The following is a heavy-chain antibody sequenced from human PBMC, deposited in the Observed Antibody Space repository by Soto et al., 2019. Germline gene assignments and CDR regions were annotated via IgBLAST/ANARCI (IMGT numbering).Heavy chain of an antibody. CDR2: ISYDGSNK. D-gene: IGHD5-12*01. J-gene: IGHJ5*02. CDR1: GFTFSSYA. V-gene: IGHV3-30-3*01. Sequence: PGGSLRLSCAASGFTFSSYAMHWVRQAPGKGLEWVAAISYDGSNKYYADSVKGRFTISRDNSKNTLYLQMNSLRAEDTAVYYCARENVEMATITWFDPWGQGTLVTVSS. CDR3: ARENVEMATITWFDP.